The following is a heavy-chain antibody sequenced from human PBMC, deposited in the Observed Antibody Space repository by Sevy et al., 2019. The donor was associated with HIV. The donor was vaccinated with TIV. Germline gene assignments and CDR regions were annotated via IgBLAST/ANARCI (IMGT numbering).Heavy chain of an antibody. CDR2: ITFSGSSM. J-gene: IGHJ4*02. CDR3: ARDRQGITVAGTAIDY. V-gene: IGHV3-48*03. D-gene: IGHD6-19*01. Sequence: GGSLRLSCAASGFTFSSYEMNWVRQAPGKGLEWISYITFSGSSMYYADSVKGRFTISRDNAKNSLYLQMNSLRAEDTAVYYCARDRQGITVAGTAIDYWGQGTLVTVSS. CDR1: GFTFSSYE.